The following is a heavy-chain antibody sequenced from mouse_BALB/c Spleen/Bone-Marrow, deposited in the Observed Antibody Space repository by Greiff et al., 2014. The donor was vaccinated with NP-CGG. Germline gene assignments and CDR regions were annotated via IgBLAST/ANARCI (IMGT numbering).Heavy chain of an antibody. Sequence: VKLEESGGGLVQPGGFLNFSCAASGFDFSRYWMRWARQAPGKGQEWIGEINPGSSTINYTPSLKDKFIISRDNAKNTQYLQMSKVRSEDTALYYCKRTDYCAMDYWGQGTSVTVSS. CDR3: KRTDYCAMDY. CDR2: INPGSSTI. J-gene: IGHJ4*01. CDR1: GFDFSRYW. V-gene: IGHV4-2*02.